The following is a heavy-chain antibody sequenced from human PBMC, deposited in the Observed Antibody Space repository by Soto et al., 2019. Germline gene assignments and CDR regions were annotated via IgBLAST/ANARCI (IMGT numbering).Heavy chain of an antibody. J-gene: IGHJ3*01. CDR3: AKIYEFWSRHHDSFDV. Sequence: QLFESGGGLVQPGGSLRLSCVASGFSFGRYAMTWVRQAPGKGLEWVSGTSGSGGDTYYADSVKGRFTISRDNPKNKLYLQLNSLRVEDTSVFYCAKIYEFWSRHHDSFDVWGQGTLVTVSS. CDR2: TSGSGGDT. V-gene: IGHV3-23*01. D-gene: IGHD3-3*01. CDR1: GFSFGRYA.